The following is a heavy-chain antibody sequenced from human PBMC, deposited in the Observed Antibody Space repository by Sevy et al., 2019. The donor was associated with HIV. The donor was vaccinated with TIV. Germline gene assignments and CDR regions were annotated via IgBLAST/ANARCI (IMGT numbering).Heavy chain of an antibody. V-gene: IGHV3-21*01. CDR3: VREAANVRYFDY. J-gene: IGHJ4*02. D-gene: IGHD3-10*02. CDR2: ISGSGSYI. CDR1: VFAFSTYS. Sequence: GGSLRLSCAASVFAFSTYSMNWVRQAPGKGLEWVSSISGSGSYIYYADSVQGRVAISRDNAKSSLYLQMNSLRAEDTAVYYCVREAANVRYFDYWGQGTLVTVSS.